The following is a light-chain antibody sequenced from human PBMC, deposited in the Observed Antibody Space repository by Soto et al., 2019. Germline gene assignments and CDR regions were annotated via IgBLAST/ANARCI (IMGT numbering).Light chain of an antibody. CDR3: QHYNDYSRV. J-gene: IGKJ1*01. Sequence: DIQMTQSPSTLSASIGDRVTITCRASQSVDSWLAWYQQQPGKAPKLLIYKASSLQTGVPSRFSGSGSGTEFILTISSLQPDDFATYYCQHYNDYSRVFGQGTKVEIK. V-gene: IGKV1-5*03. CDR1: QSVDSW. CDR2: KAS.